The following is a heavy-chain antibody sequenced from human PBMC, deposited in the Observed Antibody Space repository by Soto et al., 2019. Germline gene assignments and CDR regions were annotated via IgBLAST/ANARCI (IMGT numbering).Heavy chain of an antibody. CDR3: ALGYSSSWYADY. D-gene: IGHD6-13*01. CDR2: INPHSGGT. J-gene: IGHJ4*02. CDR1: GYTFTGYY. Sequence: QVQLVQSGAEVKKPGASVKVSCKASGYTFTGYYMHWVRQAPGQGLEWVGWINPHSGGTNYAQKFQGWVTMTRDTSISTAYMELSRLRSDDTAVYYCALGYSSSWYADYWGQGTLVTVSS. V-gene: IGHV1-2*04.